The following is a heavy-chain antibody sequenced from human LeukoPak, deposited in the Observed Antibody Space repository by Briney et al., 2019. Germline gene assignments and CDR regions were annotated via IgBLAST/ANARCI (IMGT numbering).Heavy chain of an antibody. D-gene: IGHD3-3*01. J-gene: IGHJ4*02. Sequence: GASVKVSCKVSGYTLTELSMHWVRQAPGKGLEWMGGFDPEDGETIYAQKFQGRVTMTEDTSTDTAYMELSSLRSEDTAVYYCATAANTYYDFWSGYIDWGQGTLVTVSS. CDR2: FDPEDGET. CDR3: ATAANTYYDFWSGYID. V-gene: IGHV1-24*01. CDR1: GYTLTELS.